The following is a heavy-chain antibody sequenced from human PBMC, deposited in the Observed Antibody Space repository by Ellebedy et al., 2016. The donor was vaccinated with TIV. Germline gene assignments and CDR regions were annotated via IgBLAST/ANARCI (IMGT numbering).Heavy chain of an antibody. CDR3: ARILGAAIYFDV. Sequence: GGSLRLSXGASGFTFGDYYMSWIRQAPGKGLEWVSYISDDSTYAKFADSVKGRFTISRDNDKSSVYLQMTSLRAEDTAIYYCARILGAAIYFDVWGQGILVTVSS. V-gene: IGHV3-11*03. CDR2: ISDDSTYA. CDR1: GFTFGDYY. J-gene: IGHJ4*02. D-gene: IGHD3-16*01.